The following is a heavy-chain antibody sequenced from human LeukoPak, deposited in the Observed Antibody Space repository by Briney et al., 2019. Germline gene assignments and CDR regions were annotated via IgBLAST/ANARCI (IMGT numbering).Heavy chain of an antibody. Sequence: SETLSLTCTVSGGSISSYYWSWIRQPPGKGLEWIGYIYYSGSTNYNPSLKSRVTISVDTSKNQFSLKLSSVTAADTAVYYCAREPLLRYFDRTNWFDPWGQGTLVTVSS. D-gene: IGHD3-9*01. CDR1: GGSISSYY. CDR3: AREPLLRYFDRTNWFDP. CDR2: IYYSGST. V-gene: IGHV4-59*12. J-gene: IGHJ5*02.